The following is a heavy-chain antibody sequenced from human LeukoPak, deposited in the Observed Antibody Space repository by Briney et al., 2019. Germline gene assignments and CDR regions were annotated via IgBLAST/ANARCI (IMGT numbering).Heavy chain of an antibody. CDR3: AADVPEYCGGDCYYT. J-gene: IGHJ1*01. D-gene: IGHD2-21*02. Sequence: SMNVSCKASGFTFTTAAMQWVRQAGGQRLERIGWIVVGSGNTNYAQKFQERVTITRDMSTTTAYMELSSLRSEDTAVYYCAADVPEYCGGDCYYTWGQGTLVTVSS. CDR2: IVVGSGNT. CDR1: GFTFTTAA. V-gene: IGHV1-58*02.